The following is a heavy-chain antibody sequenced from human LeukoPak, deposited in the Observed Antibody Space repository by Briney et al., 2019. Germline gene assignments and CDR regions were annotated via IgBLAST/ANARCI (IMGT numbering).Heavy chain of an antibody. CDR2: IKQDGSEK. V-gene: IGHV3-7*01. CDR1: GFTFSDYY. J-gene: IGHJ4*02. Sequence: GGSLRLSCAASGFTFSDYYMSWVRQAPGKGLEWVANIKQDGSEKYYVDSVKGRFTISRDNAKNSLYLQMNSLRAEDTAVYYCARDHLSLYNWNYFSDYWGQGTLVTVSS. D-gene: IGHD1-7*01. CDR3: ARDHLSLYNWNYFSDY.